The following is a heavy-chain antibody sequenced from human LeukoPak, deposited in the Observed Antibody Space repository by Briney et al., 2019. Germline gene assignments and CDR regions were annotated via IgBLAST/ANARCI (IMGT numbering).Heavy chain of an antibody. CDR2: TWYDGSNK. CDR3: LRDLNWSLDQ. V-gene: IGHV3-33*01. J-gene: IGHJ4*02. Sequence: GGSLRLSCAASGFTFSNYGMHWVRQAPGKGLEWVAVTWYDGSNKYYGDSVKGRFTISRDNSKNTLYLQMNSLRAEDTAVYYCLRDLNWSLDQWGQGTLVTVSS. D-gene: IGHD1-20*01. CDR1: GFTFSNYG.